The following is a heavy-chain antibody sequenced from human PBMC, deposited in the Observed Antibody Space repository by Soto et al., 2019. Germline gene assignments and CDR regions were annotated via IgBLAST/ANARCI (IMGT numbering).Heavy chain of an antibody. V-gene: IGHV4-34*01. CDR2: INHSGST. CDR1: GGSFSGYY. CDR3: ARGGRKGSGYFSLDY. J-gene: IGHJ4*02. D-gene: IGHD3-22*01. Sequence: QVQLQQWGAGLLKPSETLSLTCAVYGGSFSGYYWSWIRQPPGKGLEWIGEINHSGSTNYNQSLKSRVTISVDTSKNQFSLKLSSVTAADTAVYYCARGGRKGSGYFSLDYWGQGTLVTVSS.